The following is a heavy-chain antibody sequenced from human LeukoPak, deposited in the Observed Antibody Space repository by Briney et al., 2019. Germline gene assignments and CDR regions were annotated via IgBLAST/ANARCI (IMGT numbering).Heavy chain of an antibody. V-gene: IGHV3-48*01. J-gene: IGHJ4*02. Sequence: GGSLRLSCAASGFTFSSYSMNWVRQAPGKGLEWVSYITSSSSTIYYADSVNGRFTISRDNGKNSLYLQMSSLRVEDTAVYYCASGGPTRGTLDYWGQGTLVTVSS. CDR1: GFTFSSYS. D-gene: IGHD1-26*01. CDR2: ITSSSSTI. CDR3: ASGGPTRGTLDY.